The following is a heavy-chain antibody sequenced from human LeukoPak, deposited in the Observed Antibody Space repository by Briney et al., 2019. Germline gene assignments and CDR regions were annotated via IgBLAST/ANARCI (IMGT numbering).Heavy chain of an antibody. J-gene: IGHJ4*02. CDR2: IDWDDDK. Sequence: SGPALVKPTQTLTLTCTFSGFSLSTSGMCVSWIRQPPGKALEWLARIDWDDDKYYSTSLKTRPTISKDTSKNQVVLTMTNMDPVDTATYYCARELEWDLDYWGQGTLVTVSS. V-gene: IGHV2-70*11. D-gene: IGHD1-26*01. CDR1: GFSLSTSGMC. CDR3: ARELEWDLDY.